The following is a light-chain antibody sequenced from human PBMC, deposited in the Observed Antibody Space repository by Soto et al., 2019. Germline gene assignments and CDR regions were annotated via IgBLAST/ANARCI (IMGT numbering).Light chain of an antibody. V-gene: IGKV3-15*01. CDR2: RAS. CDR1: QSVSSN. Sequence: EIVMTQSPATLSVSPGERATLSCRASQSVSSNLAWYQQKPGQPPSLLIYRASTRATGIPARFSGSGSGTEFTLIISSLQSEDFAVYYCQHYNNWPPWTFGQGTKVEIK. CDR3: QHYNNWPPWT. J-gene: IGKJ1*01.